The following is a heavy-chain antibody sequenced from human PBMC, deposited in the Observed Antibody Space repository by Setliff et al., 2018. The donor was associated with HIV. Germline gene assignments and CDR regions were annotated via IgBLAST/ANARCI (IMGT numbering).Heavy chain of an antibody. CDR2: ICWNSNK. CDR3: AYSGRQLRGPYFDF. CDR1: GLSLSTSGVG. V-gene: IGHV2-5*01. D-gene: IGHD1-1*01. Sequence: ESGPTLVNPTQTLTLTCTFSGLSLSTSGVGVGWIRQSPGKALEWLAFICWNSNKHYSTSLKSRLTVTKDTSKNRVVFTMTNMDPVDTATYYCAYSGRQLRGPYFDFWGQGTPVTVSS. J-gene: IGHJ4*02.